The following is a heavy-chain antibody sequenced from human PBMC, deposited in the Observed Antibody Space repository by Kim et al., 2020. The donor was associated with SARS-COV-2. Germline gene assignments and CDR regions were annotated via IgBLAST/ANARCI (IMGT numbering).Heavy chain of an antibody. Sequence: SETLSLTCTVSGGSISSSSYYWGWIRQPPGKGLEWIGSIYYSGNTYYNPSLKSRVTISVDMSKNQFSLKLSSVTAADTAVYYCARRPSTTVTVDYWGQGTLVTVSS. CDR1: GGSISSSSYY. V-gene: IGHV4-39*01. D-gene: IGHD4-17*01. CDR2: IYYSGNT. CDR3: ARRPSTTVTVDY. J-gene: IGHJ4*02.